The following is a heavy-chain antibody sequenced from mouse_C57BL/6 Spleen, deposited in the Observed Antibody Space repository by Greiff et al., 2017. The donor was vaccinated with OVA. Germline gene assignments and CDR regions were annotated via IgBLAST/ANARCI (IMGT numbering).Heavy chain of an antibody. D-gene: IGHD3-2*02. V-gene: IGHV5-9*01. J-gene: IGHJ3*01. CDR1: GFTFSSYT. CDR3: ARHARQLRLPWFAY. Sequence: EVHLVESGGGLVKPGGSLKLSCAASGFTFSSYTMSWVRQTPEKRLEWVATISGGGGNTYYPDSVKGRFTISRDNAKNTLYLQMSSLRSEDTALYYCARHARQLRLPWFAYWGQGTLVTVSA. CDR2: ISGGGGNT.